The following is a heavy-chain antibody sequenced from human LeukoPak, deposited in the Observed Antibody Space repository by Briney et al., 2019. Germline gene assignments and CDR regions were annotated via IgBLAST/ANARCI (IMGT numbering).Heavy chain of an antibody. CDR2: ISSSSSTI. CDR3: ARSNSGYDR. D-gene: IGHD5-12*01. V-gene: IGHV3-48*02. Sequence: GGSLRLSCAASGFTFSSYNMNWVRQAPGKGLGWGSYISSSSSTIYYADAVKGRFTSSRDNPKTSLYLQMNSLRDEDTAVYYCARSNSGYDRWGQGTLVTVSS. CDR1: GFTFSSYN. J-gene: IGHJ4*02.